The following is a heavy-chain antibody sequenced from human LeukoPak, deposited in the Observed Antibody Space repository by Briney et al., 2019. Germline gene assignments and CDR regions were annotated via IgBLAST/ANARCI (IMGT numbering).Heavy chain of an antibody. CDR2: IYYSGST. D-gene: IGHD3-22*01. V-gene: IGHV4-30-4*08. CDR3: ARHYLYDTSGDGTYYFDY. CDR1: GGSISSGDYY. J-gene: IGHJ4*02. Sequence: SETLSLTCTVSGGSISSGDYYWSWIRQPPGKGLEWIGYIYYSGSTYYNPSLKSRVTISVDTSKNQFSLKLSSVTAADTAVYYCARHYLYDTSGDGTYYFDYWGQGTLVTVSS.